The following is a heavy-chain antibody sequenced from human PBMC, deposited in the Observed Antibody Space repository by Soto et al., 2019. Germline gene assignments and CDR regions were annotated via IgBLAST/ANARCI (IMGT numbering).Heavy chain of an antibody. J-gene: IGHJ4*02. CDR2: ISYDGSNK. V-gene: IGHV3-30*18. D-gene: IGHD2-15*01. CDR1: GFTFSSYG. CDR3: AKGLCGGSCYYFDY. Sequence: GGSLRLSCAASGFTFSSYGMHWVRQAPGKGLEWVAVISYDGSNKYYADSVKGRFTISRDNSKNTLYLQMNSLRAEDTAVYYCAKGLCGGSCYYFDYWGQGTLVTVSS.